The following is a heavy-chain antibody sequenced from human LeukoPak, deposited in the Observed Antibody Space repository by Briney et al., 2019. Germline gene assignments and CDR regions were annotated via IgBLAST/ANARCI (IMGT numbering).Heavy chain of an antibody. D-gene: IGHD6-25*01. CDR3: ARDRGRYHMDV. V-gene: IGHV3-13*01. Sequence: GGSLRLSCAASGFTFSNYDMHWVRQPTGKGLEWVSGIGTVGDIHYAGSVKGRFTISRENAKNSLYLQMNSLRAGDTAVYYCARDRGRYHMDVWGKGTTVTISS. CDR1: GFTFSNYD. J-gene: IGHJ6*03. CDR2: IGTVGDI.